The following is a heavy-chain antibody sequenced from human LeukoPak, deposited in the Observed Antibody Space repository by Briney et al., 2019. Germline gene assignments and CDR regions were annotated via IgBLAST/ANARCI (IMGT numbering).Heavy chain of an antibody. V-gene: IGHV3-48*03. D-gene: IGHD2-8*01. Sequence: GGSLRLSCAASGFTFSSYEMNWVRQAPGKGLEWVSYISSSGSTVYYADSVKGRFTISRDNARNSLYLQMNSLRAEDTGVYYCARSEMGCYNYYMDVWGKGTTVTVSS. CDR3: ARSEMGCYNYYMDV. CDR2: ISSSGSTV. CDR1: GFTFSSYE. J-gene: IGHJ6*03.